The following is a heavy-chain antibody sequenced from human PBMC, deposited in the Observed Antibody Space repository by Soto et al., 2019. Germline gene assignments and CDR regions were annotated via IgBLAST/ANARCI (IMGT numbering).Heavy chain of an antibody. CDR2: IYYSGST. Sequence: SETLSLTCTVSGGSISSYYWSWIRQPPGKGLEWIGYIYYSGSTNYNPSFKCRVTISVDTSKNQFSLNLSSVTAADTAVYYCSRVYDFWSGYYPNYYYYYYMDVWGKGTTVTVSS. V-gene: IGHV4-59*01. J-gene: IGHJ6*03. CDR1: GGSISSYY. CDR3: SRVYDFWSGYYPNYYYYYYMDV. D-gene: IGHD3-3*01.